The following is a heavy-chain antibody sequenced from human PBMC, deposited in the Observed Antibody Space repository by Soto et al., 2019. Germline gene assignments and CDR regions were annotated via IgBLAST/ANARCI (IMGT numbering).Heavy chain of an antibody. V-gene: IGHV3-7*03. J-gene: IGHJ4*02. CDR2: INQDGTKI. Sequence: EVHLVETGGGLVQPGGSLRLSCAASGSSISGHWMSWVRQAPGKGLEWVANINQDGTKIHYVDSVKGRFTISRDNAKNSLHLQLSSLRADDTAVYFCARGEEWLLLSLQGVFDQWGQGTLVTVSS. D-gene: IGHD3-3*01. CDR1: GSSISGHW. CDR3: ARGEEWLLLSLQGVFDQ.